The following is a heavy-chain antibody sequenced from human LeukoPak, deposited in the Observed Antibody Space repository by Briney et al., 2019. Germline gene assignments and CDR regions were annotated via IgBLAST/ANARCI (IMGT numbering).Heavy chain of an antibody. J-gene: IGHJ4*02. V-gene: IGHV1-18*01. D-gene: IGHD6-13*01. CDR2: ISAYNGYT. CDR1: GYTFTNYG. Sequence: ASVKVSCKASGYTFTNYGISWVRQAPGQGLEWMGWISAYNGYTDYAQKLQFRVTMTTDTSTNTAHMELRSLTSDDTAVYFCARDRIAAAVLDYWGQGTLVTVSS. CDR3: ARDRIAAAVLDY.